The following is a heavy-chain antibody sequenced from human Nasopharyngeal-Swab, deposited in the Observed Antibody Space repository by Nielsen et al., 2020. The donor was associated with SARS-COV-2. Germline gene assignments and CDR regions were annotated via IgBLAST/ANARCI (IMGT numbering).Heavy chain of an antibody. CDR2: MYAGGDI. CDR3: ARDRRDVDNQ. CDR1: GFDVSGNY. V-gene: IGHV3-53*01. Sequence: GESLKISCAASGFDVSGNYMSWFRQAPGKGLEWVSVMYAGGDIYYADSAKGRFTISRDSSKNTLYLQMNSLRVEDTALYYCARDRRDVDNQWGQGTLVTVSS. J-gene: IGHJ4*02. D-gene: IGHD5-24*01.